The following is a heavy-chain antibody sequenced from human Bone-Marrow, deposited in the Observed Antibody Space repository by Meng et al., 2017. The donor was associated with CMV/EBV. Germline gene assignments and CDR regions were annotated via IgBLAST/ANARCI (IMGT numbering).Heavy chain of an antibody. Sequence: ASVKVFCRASGYTFTGYYMHWVRQAPGQGLEWMGWINPNSGGTNYAQKFQGRVIITRDTSISTAYMELSSLRSEDTAVYYCARVPSGGGESTGFDYWGQGTPVTVSS. CDR1: GYTFTGYY. J-gene: IGHJ4*02. CDR2: INPNSGGT. CDR3: ARVPSGGGESTGFDY. D-gene: IGHD3-16*01. V-gene: IGHV1-2*02.